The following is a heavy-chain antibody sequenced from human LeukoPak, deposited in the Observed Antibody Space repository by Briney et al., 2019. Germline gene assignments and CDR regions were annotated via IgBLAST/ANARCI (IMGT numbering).Heavy chain of an antibody. CDR1: GFSFSHYP. D-gene: IGHD6-19*01. J-gene: IGHJ4*02. Sequence: GGSLRLSCVASGFSFSHYPMHWVRQAPGKGLERVAVIWDDGSYKDYGDSVKGRFTISRDNSKNTLYLDMISLRAEDTAVYFCAGRFSSGEGYWGQGTHVTVSS. CDR2: IWDDGSYK. V-gene: IGHV3-30*02. CDR3: AGRFSSGEGY.